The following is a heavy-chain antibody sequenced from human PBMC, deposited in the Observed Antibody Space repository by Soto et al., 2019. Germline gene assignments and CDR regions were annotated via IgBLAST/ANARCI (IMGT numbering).Heavy chain of an antibody. V-gene: IGHV1-46*03. CDR1: GYTFTSYY. CDR2: INPSGGST. Sequence: ASVKVSCKASGYTFTSYYMHWVRQAPGQGLEWMGIINPSGGSTNYAQKFQGRVTMTRDTSTSTVYMELSSLRSEDTAVYYCAIDVAVMAGVQIFDYWGQGTLVTVSS. D-gene: IGHD2-8*01. CDR3: AIDVAVMAGVQIFDY. J-gene: IGHJ4*02.